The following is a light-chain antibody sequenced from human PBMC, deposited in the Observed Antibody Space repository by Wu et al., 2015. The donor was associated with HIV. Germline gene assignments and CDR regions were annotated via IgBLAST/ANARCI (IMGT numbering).Light chain of an antibody. J-gene: IGKJ4*01. Sequence: EIVLTQSPATLSLSPGERATLSCRASQSVSSYLAWYQQKPGQAPRLLIYDASNRATGIPARFSGSGSGTDFTLTISRLDPEDFAVYYCQQYGSSPITFGGGTKVEIK. V-gene: IGKV3-20*01. CDR3: QQYGSSPIT. CDR1: QSVSSY. CDR2: DAS.